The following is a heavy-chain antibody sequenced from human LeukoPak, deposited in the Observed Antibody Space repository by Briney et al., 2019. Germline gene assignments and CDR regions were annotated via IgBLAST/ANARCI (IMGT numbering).Heavy chain of an antibody. Sequence: GGSLRLSCAASGFTFSSYGMHWVRQAPGKGLEGVAVIWYDGSNKYYADSVKGRFTISRDNSKNTLYLQMNSLRAEDTAVYYCARDILSAYCGGDCYPLNGMDVWGQGTTVTVSS. CDR1: GFTFSSYG. CDR3: ARDILSAYCGGDCYPLNGMDV. V-gene: IGHV3-33*01. D-gene: IGHD2-21*02. J-gene: IGHJ6*02. CDR2: IWYDGSNK.